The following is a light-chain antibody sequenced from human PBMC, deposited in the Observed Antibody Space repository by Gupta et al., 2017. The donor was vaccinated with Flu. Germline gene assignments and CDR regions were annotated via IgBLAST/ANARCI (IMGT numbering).Light chain of an antibody. V-gene: IGLV1-44*01. CDR2: SNN. CDR3: ATWDNNLLGPV. CDR1: SSNIGSTS. J-gene: IGLJ3*02. Sequence: QPVLTQPPSASGTPGQRVTISCSGSSSNIGSTSVNWYQELPGTAPKLPIYSNNQRPSGVPDRFSGSKSGTSASLAISGLQSEDEADYYCATWDNNLLGPVFGGGTKLTVL.